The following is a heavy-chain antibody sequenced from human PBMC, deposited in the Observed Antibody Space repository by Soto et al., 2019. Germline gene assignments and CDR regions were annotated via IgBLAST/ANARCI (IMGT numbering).Heavy chain of an antibody. Sequence: QVQLVQSGAEVRNPGSSVKVSCKASGGTFTTYDISWVRQAPGQGVEWMGGIIALFDATKYAQEFQGRVTITADKSTGTAYMELSSLRSEDTAMYYCARDRSSSWYNGTFYFDSWGQGTLVTVSS. V-gene: IGHV1-69*06. CDR1: GGTFTTYD. CDR3: ARDRSSSWYNGTFYFDS. CDR2: IIALFDAT. D-gene: IGHD6-19*01. J-gene: IGHJ4*02.